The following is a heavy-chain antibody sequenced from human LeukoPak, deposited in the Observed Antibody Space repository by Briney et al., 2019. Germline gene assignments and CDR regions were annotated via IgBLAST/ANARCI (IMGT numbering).Heavy chain of an antibody. Sequence: PGGSLRLSCAASGFTVSSSYMTWVRQAPGKGLEWVSIIYSGGNTYYADSVQGRFTISRDNSKNTLYLQMNSLRAEDTAVYYCARDNTLTRAYWFDPWGQGTLVTVSS. CDR1: GFTVSSSY. V-gene: IGHV3-66*01. D-gene: IGHD2-2*02. CDR2: IYSGGNT. CDR3: ARDNTLTRAYWFDP. J-gene: IGHJ5*02.